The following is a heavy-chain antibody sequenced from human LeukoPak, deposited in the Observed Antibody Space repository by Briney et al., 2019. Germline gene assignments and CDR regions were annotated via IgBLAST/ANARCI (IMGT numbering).Heavy chain of an antibody. CDR1: GFTFSSYA. Sequence: QPEGSLRLSCASSGFTFSSYAMNWVRQAPGEGLEWVSGISGSGAGTNYEDSVKGRFTISRDNSKNTLYLQMNSLRAEDTAVYYCAKAYCSSTICYWNYWGQGTLVTVSS. J-gene: IGHJ4*02. CDR2: ISGSGAGT. D-gene: IGHD2-2*01. V-gene: IGHV3-23*01. CDR3: AKAYCSSTICYWNY.